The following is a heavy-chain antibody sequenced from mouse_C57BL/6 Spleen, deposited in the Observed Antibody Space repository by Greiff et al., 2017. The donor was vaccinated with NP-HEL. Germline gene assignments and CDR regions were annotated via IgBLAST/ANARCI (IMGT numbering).Heavy chain of an antibody. Sequence: EVKVVESGGGLVQPGGSLKLSCAASGFTFSDYYMYWVRQTPEKRLEWVAYISNGGGSTYYPDTVKGRFTISRDNAKNTLYLQMSRLKSEDTAMYYCARRDLTTGFAYWGQGTLVTVSA. CDR2: ISNGGGST. CDR3: ARRDLTTGFAY. J-gene: IGHJ3*01. CDR1: GFTFSDYY. D-gene: IGHD1-1*01. V-gene: IGHV5-12*01.